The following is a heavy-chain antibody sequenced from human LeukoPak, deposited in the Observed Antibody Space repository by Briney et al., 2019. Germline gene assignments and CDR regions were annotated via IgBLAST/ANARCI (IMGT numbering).Heavy chain of an antibody. Sequence: GASVKVSCKASGYTFTSYDINWVRQATGEGLEWMGWMNPNSGNTGYAQKFQGRVTMTRNTSISTAYMELSSLRSEDTAVYYCARAVSSGWSYYYYYYYMDVWGKGTTVTVSS. CDR2: MNPNSGNT. CDR1: GYTFTSYD. CDR3: ARAVSSGWSYYYYYYYMDV. V-gene: IGHV1-8*01. D-gene: IGHD6-19*01. J-gene: IGHJ6*03.